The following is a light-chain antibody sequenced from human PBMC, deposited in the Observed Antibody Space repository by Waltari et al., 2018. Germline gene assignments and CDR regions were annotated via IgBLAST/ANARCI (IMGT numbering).Light chain of an antibody. J-gene: IGLJ3*02. CDR3: AAWDDSLNAWL. V-gene: IGLV3-19*01. Sequence: SSELTQDPAVSVALGQTVRITCHGDSLKNYYASWYQHKPGQAPLLFMSGENNRPSGVPDRFSGSKAGTSASLAISGLQSEDEADYYCAAWDDSLNAWLFGAGTKLTVL. CDR2: GEN. CDR1: SLKNYY.